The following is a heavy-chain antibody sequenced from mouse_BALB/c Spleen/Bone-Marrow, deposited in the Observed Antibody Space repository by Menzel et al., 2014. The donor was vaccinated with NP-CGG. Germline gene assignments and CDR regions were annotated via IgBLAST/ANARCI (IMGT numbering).Heavy chain of an antibody. CDR2: IYPYNGGT. Sequence: VQLQQPGPDLVKPGASVKISCKASGYTFTDYNMHWVKQSHGKSLEWIGYIYPYNGGTGYNQKFKSKATLTVDNSSSTAYMELRSLTSEDSAVYYCARFRYDWYFDVWGAGTTVTVSS. V-gene: IGHV1S29*02. J-gene: IGHJ1*01. D-gene: IGHD2-14*01. CDR1: GYTFTDYN. CDR3: ARFRYDWYFDV.